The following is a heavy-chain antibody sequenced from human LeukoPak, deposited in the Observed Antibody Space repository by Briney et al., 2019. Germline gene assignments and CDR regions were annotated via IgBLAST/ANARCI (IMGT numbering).Heavy chain of an antibody. CDR3: ASLRFWAFDY. Sequence: SETLSLTCTVSGGSISSYYWSWIRHPPGKGLEWIGYIFYSGSTNYNPSLKSRVTISVDTSKNQFSLKLSSVTAADTAVYYCASLRFWAFDYWGQGTLVTVSS. D-gene: IGHD3-3*01. CDR2: IFYSGST. J-gene: IGHJ4*02. V-gene: IGHV4-59*01. CDR1: GGSISSYY.